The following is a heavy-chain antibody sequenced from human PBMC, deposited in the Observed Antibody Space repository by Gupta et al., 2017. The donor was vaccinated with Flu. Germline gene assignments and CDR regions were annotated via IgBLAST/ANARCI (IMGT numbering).Heavy chain of an antibody. J-gene: IGHJ6*02. D-gene: IGHD1-20*01. CDR2: INHSGST. V-gene: IGHV4-34*01. CDR3: ASLHRTRYNWKAPYYYYGMDV. CDR1: GGSFSGYY. Sequence: QVQLQQWGAGLLKPSETLSLTCAVYGGSFSGYYWSWIRQPPGQGLEWIGEINHSGSTNYNPSLKSRVTISVDTSKNQFSLKLSSVTAADTAVYYCASLHRTRYNWKAPYYYYGMDVWGQGTTVTVSS.